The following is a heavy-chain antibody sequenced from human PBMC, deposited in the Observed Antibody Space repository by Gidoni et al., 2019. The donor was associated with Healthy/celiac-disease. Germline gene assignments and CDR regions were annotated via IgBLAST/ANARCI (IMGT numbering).Heavy chain of an antibody. J-gene: IGHJ4*02. D-gene: IGHD3-10*01. CDR2: IIPIFGAA. CDR1: GGTVSSYA. Sequence: QEQLVQSGAAVKKPGSSVKVSCKAAGGTVSSYAISWVRQAPGQGLAWMGGIIPIFGAADYAQKFQGRVTITADESTSTAYMELSSLRSEDTAVYYCARGRAMVQGVIPLDYWGQGTLVTVSS. CDR3: ARGRAMVQGVIPLDY. V-gene: IGHV1-69*01.